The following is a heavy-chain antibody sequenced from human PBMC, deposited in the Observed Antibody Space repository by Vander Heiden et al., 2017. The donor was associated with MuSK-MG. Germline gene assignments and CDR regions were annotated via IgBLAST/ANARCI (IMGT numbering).Heavy chain of an antibody. CDR1: GFTFSRYG. CDR3: ARQDGDFPYWYCDL. D-gene: IGHD4-17*01. Sequence: EVQLVESGGGQVKPGTSLRLSCAASGFTFSRYGMNWVRQAPGKGLEWVSYISSSGSCRAYADSVKGRLIISRDNAKNSVYLQMNSLRAEDTAVYHGARQDGDFPYWYCDLWVRGTLGTVSS. J-gene: IGHJ2*01. CDR2: ISSSGSCR. V-gene: IGHV3-21*03.